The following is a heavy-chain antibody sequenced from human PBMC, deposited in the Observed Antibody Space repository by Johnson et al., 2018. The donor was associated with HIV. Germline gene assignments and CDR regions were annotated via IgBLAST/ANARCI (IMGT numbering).Heavy chain of an antibody. CDR3: ARDDCTAGICYNAFDI. Sequence: EVHLVESGGGLVQPGGSLRLSCAASGFTFSRYWMSWVRQAPGERLEWVANINQDGSEKNYVDSVKGRFAISRDNAKNSLYLQINSLRAEDTAVYYCARDDCTAGICYNAFDIWGQGTMVTVSS. J-gene: IGHJ3*02. CDR1: GFTFSRYW. V-gene: IGHV3-7*04. D-gene: IGHD2-8*02. CDR2: INQDGSEK.